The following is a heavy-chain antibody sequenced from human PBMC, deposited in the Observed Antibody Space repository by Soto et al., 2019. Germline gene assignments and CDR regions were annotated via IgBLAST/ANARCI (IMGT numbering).Heavy chain of an antibody. V-gene: IGHV4-39*01. D-gene: IGHD3-22*01. CDR3: ARPNTYYDDSSGYYGLDAFDI. Sequence: SETLSLTCTVSGGSISSSSYYWGWIRQPPGKGLEWIGSIYYSGSTYYNPSLKSRVTISVDTSKNQFSLKLSSVTAADTAVYYCARPNTYYDDSSGYYGLDAFDIWGQGTMVTVSS. CDR1: GGSISSSSYY. CDR2: IYYSGST. J-gene: IGHJ3*02.